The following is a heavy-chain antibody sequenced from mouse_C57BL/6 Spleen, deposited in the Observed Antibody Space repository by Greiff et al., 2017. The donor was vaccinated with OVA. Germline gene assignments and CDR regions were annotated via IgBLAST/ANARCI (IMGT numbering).Heavy chain of an antibody. CDR1: GFSLTSYG. Sequence: QVHVKQSGPGLVQPSQSLSITCTVSGFSLTSYGVHWVRQSPGKGLEWLGVIWRGGSTDYNAAFMSRLSILKDNSTSQAFFKMNSRQADDTAIFYYAIYGNCAGFAYWGQGTLVTVSA. D-gene: IGHD2-1*01. V-gene: IGHV2-5*01. CDR2: IWRGGST. J-gene: IGHJ3*01. CDR3: AIYGNCAGFAY.